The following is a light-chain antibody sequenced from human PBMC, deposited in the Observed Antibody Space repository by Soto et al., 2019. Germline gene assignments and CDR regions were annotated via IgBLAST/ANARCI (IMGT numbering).Light chain of an antibody. Sequence: IQMTQSPSSLSASVGDRVTITCRASQPIGTWLAWYQQKPQKAPKSLIYAASSLHSGVPSRFSGSGSGTEFILTISSLQPEDFGTYCCQHYGSYPYTFAQGTKLEI. CDR1: QPIGTW. CDR3: QHYGSYPYT. V-gene: IGKV1D-16*01. J-gene: IGKJ2*01. CDR2: AAS.